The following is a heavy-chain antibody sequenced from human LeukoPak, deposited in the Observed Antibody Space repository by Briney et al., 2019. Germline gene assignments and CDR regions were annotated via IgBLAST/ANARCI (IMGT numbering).Heavy chain of an antibody. J-gene: IGHJ3*02. Sequence: QSGGSLRLSCVASGFTFGNYAMGWLRQAPGRRPEWVSSLTDSGGTTYYVDSVKGRFAISRGNSKNTLYLHMNSLRADDTAVYYCAKKRDAFDMWGQGTVVTVSS. CDR2: LTDSGGTT. V-gene: IGHV3-23*01. CDR1: GFTFGNYA. D-gene: IGHD5-24*01. CDR3: AKKRDAFDM.